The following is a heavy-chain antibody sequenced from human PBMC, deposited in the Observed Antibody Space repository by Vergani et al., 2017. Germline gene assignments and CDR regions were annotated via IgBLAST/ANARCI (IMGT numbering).Heavy chain of an antibody. V-gene: IGHV3-30*02. CDR1: GFTLSNYD. CDR2: IQFDGSNQ. Sequence: QVQLVESGGGVVQRGGSLRLSCATSGFTLSNYDMQWIRQGPGKGLEFVAFIQFDGSNQYYADSVKGRFTLSRDFSKNTLYLQMNSLRTDDTATYYCANHSRGWGMAYWGQGTQFT. CDR3: ANHSRGWGMAY. J-gene: IGHJ4*02. D-gene: IGHD3-16*01.